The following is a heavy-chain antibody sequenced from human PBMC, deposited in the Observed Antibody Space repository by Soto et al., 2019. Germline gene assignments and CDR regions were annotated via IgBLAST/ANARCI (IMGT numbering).Heavy chain of an antibody. CDR2: ISAYNGNT. V-gene: IGHV1-18*01. CDR3: ASDSPPVAS. CDR1: GYTFSSYG. J-gene: IGHJ4*02. Sequence: QVQLVQSGAEVKKPGASVKVSCKASGYTFSSYGISWVRQAPGQGLEWMGWISAYNGNTKYAQKIQGRVTLTTDTSTSPASMELTSLRSDDTAVYYCASDSPPVASWGQGTLVTVSS.